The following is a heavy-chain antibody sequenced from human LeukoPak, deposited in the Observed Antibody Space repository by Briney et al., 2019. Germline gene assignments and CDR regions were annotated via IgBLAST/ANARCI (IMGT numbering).Heavy chain of an antibody. CDR3: ARAIAARPGGIDY. D-gene: IGHD6-6*01. CDR1: GFTFSSYW. Sequence: GGSLRLSCAASGFTFSSYWMHWVRQAPGKGLVWVSRINTDGSSTSYVDSVKGRFTISRDNAKNTLYLQMNSLRAEDTAVYNCARAIAARPGGIDYWGQGTLVTVSS. V-gene: IGHV3-74*01. CDR2: INTDGSST. J-gene: IGHJ4*02.